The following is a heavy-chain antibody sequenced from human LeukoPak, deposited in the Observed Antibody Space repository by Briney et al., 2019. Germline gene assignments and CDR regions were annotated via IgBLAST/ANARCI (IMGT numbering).Heavy chain of an antibody. V-gene: IGHV3-21*01. Sequence: PGGSLRLSCAASGFTFSNAWMSWVRQAPGKGLEWVSSISSSSSYIYYADSVKGRFTISRDNAKNSLYLQMNSLGAEDTAVYYCARVGLGYCSSTSCGRYYYYYYGMDVWGQGTTVTVSS. J-gene: IGHJ6*02. D-gene: IGHD2-2*01. CDR1: GFTFSNAW. CDR3: ARVGLGYCSSTSCGRYYYYYYGMDV. CDR2: ISSSSSYI.